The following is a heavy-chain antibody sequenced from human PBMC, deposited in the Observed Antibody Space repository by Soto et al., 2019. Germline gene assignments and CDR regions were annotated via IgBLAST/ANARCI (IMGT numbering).Heavy chain of an antibody. CDR1: GYTFTSYD. V-gene: IGHV1-8*01. Sequence: QVQLVQSGAEVKKPGASVKVSCKASGYTFTSYDINWVRQATGQGLEWMGWMNPNSGNTGYAQKFQGIATMTRTTSISTAYKELSSPRSEDTAVYYCARGRVDTFDYWGQGTLVTVSS. CDR2: MNPNSGNT. CDR3: ARGRVDTFDY. J-gene: IGHJ4*02.